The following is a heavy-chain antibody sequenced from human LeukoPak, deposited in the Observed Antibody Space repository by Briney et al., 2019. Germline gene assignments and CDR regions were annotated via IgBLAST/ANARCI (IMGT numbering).Heavy chain of an antibody. V-gene: IGHV3-23*01. CDR1: GYSISSDY. CDR2: ISDSGGNT. J-gene: IGHJ4*02. CDR3: AKVELLLEINVGVSHLDS. D-gene: IGHD2-15*01. Sequence: ETLSLTCTVSGYSISSDYYWGWIRPPPGKGLEWVSAISDSGGNTYYADSVKGRFTISRDNAKNTLYLHVNSLRAEDTAVYYCAKVELLLEINVGVSHLDSWGQGIQVTVSS.